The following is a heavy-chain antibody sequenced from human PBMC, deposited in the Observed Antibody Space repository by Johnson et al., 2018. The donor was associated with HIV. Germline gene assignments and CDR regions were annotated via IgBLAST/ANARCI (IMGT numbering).Heavy chain of an antibody. Sequence: EMQLVESGGGVVQPGRSLRLSCVASGFTFRSYGMHWVRQAPGKGLEWVGRIKSKTDGGTTDYAAPVKGRFTISRDDSKNTLYLQMNSLKTEDTALYYCATITRSYYFDSSGYLYDAFVLWGQGTVVTVSS. J-gene: IGHJ3*01. CDR2: IKSKTDGGTT. CDR1: GFTFRSYG. CDR3: ATITRSYYFDSSGYLYDAFVL. D-gene: IGHD3-22*01. V-gene: IGHV3-15*01.